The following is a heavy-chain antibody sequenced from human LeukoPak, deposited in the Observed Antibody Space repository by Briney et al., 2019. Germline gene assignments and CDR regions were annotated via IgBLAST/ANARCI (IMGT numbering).Heavy chain of an antibody. CDR3: AKIVPATAAHDAFDI. Sequence: GRSLRLSCAASRFTFSSYGMHWVRQAPGKGLEWVAVISYDGSNKYYADSVKGRFTISRDNSKNTLYLQMNSLRAEDTAVYYCAKIVPATAAHDAFDIWGQGTMVTVSS. V-gene: IGHV3-30*18. CDR2: ISYDGSNK. J-gene: IGHJ3*02. CDR1: RFTFSSYG. D-gene: IGHD2-2*01.